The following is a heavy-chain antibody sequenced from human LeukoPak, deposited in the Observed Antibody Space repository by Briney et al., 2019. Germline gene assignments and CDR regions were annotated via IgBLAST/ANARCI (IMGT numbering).Heavy chain of an antibody. CDR3: TTAPAGIDY. CDR1: GFSFSSYE. J-gene: IGHJ4*02. V-gene: IGHV3-15*01. D-gene: IGHD6-13*01. Sequence: GGSLRLSCAASGFSFSSYEMNWVRQAPGKGLEWVGRIKSKTDGGATDYGAPVKGRFTLSRDDSKNILNLQLNSLKTEDTAVYYCTTAPAGIDYWGQGTLVTVSS. CDR2: IKSKTDGGAT.